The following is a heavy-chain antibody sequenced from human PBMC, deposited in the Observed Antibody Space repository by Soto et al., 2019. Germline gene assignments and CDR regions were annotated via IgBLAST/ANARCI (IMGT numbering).Heavy chain of an antibody. D-gene: IGHD3-16*01. CDR1: GGSISSGCYY. J-gene: IGHJ5*02. CDR2: IYYSGST. V-gene: IGHV4-31*03. CDR3: ARVREWGNWFDP. Sequence: SETLSLTCPVSGGSISSGCYYWSWIRQHPGKGLEWIGYIYYSGSTYYNPSLKSRVTISVDTSKNQFSLKLSSVTAADTAVYYCARVREWGNWFDPWGQGTQVTVSS.